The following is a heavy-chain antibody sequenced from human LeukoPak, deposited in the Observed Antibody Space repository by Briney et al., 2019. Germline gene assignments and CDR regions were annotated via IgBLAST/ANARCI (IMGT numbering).Heavy chain of an antibody. V-gene: IGHV3-23*01. CDR1: GFPLSSYA. D-gene: IGHD1-20*01. CDR3: AKGLNWKGYYFDY. CDR2: ISGSGGST. J-gene: IGHJ4*02. Sequence: GSLRLSCSGSGFPLSSYAMSWVRQAPGKGLGWVSAISGSGGSTYYADSVKGRFTISRDNSKNTLYLQMNSLRAEDTAVYYCAKGLNWKGYYFDYWGQGTLVTVSS.